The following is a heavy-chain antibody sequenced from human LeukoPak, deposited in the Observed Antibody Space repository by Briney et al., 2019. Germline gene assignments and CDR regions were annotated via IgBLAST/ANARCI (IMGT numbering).Heavy chain of an antibody. J-gene: IGHJ4*02. V-gene: IGHV1-24*01. Sequence: ASVKVSCKVSGYTLTELSMHWVRQAPGKGLEWMGGFDPEDGETIYAQKFQGRVTMTEDTSTDTAYMELSSLRSEDTAVYYCATVVKDSSGYHSAVFDYWGQGTLVTVSS. D-gene: IGHD3-22*01. CDR3: ATVVKDSSGYHSAVFDY. CDR1: GYTLTELS. CDR2: FDPEDGET.